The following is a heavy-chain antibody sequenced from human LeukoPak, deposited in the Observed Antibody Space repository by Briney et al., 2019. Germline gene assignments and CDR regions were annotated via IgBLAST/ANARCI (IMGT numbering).Heavy chain of an antibody. V-gene: IGHV1-18*01. CDR1: GYTFTSYG. CDR3: ARGLWSAHRREYYFDS. Sequence: VASVKVSCKASGYTFTSYGISWVRQAPGQGLEWMGWISAYNGNTNYAQKLQGRVTMTTDTSTSTAYMELSSLTSEDTAVYFCARGLWSAHRREYYFDSWGQGTLVTVSS. D-gene: IGHD3-3*01. CDR2: ISAYNGNT. J-gene: IGHJ4*02.